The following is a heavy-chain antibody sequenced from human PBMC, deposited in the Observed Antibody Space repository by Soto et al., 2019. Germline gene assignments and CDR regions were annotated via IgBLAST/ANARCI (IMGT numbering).Heavy chain of an antibody. J-gene: IGHJ4*02. Sequence: QVQLVQSGAEVKKPGASVKVSCKTSGYTFINYDINWVRQAPGKGLEWKGLMNPKSGKTGYAQKFQGRVSMTRDTSTSTAYMELNSLRSEDTATYYCSRTPGDYWGQGTLVTVSS. CDR2: MNPKSGKT. CDR1: GYTFINYD. D-gene: IGHD2-15*01. V-gene: IGHV1-8*01. CDR3: SRTPGDY.